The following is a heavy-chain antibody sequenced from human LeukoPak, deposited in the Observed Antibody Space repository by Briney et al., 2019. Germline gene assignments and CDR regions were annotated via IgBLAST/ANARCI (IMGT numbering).Heavy chain of an antibody. CDR1: GGSISSYY. V-gene: IGHV4-59*01. CDR3: ARVGSSWYGGDYYFDY. D-gene: IGHD6-13*01. Sequence: KPSETLSLTCTVSGGSISSYYWSWIRQPPGKGLEWIGYIYYSGSTNYNPSLKSRVTISVDTSKIQFSLKLSSVTAADTTVYYCARVGSSWYGGDYYFDYWGQGTLVTVSS. CDR2: IYYSGST. J-gene: IGHJ4*02.